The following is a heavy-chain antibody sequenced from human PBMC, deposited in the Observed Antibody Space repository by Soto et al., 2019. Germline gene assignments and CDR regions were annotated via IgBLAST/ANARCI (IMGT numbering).Heavy chain of an antibody. Sequence: GESLKISCKGSGYSFTNYWIGWVRQMPGKGLEWMGIIYPGDSDTRYGPSFQGQVTISADKSISTAYLHWSSLRASDTAMYYCARPLGGYSYGIDYWGQGTLVTVSS. D-gene: IGHD5-18*01. J-gene: IGHJ4*02. V-gene: IGHV5-51*01. CDR1: GYSFTNYW. CDR3: ARPLGGYSYGIDY. CDR2: IYPGDSDT.